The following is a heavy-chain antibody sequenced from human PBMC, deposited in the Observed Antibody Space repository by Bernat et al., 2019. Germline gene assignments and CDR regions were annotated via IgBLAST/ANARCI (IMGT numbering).Heavy chain of an antibody. CDR3: ARERTKYNWNPDGLED. Sequence: VQLVESGGGVVQPGKSLRLSCAHSGFNLSIYAMYWVRQAPGKGLEWVALISYDGNNKNYADSVKGRFTISREDSRNTLYLQMNNRKAEDTAVYYRARERTKYNWNPDGLEDWGQGTLVTVSS. CDR2: ISYDGNNK. D-gene: IGHD1-20*01. CDR1: GFNLSIYA. J-gene: IGHJ4*02. V-gene: IGHV3-30*04.